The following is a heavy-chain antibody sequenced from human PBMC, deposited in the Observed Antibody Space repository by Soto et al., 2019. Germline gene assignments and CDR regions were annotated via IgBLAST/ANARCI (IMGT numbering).Heavy chain of an antibody. CDR3: AREEPDSSGYSYYYYGMDV. CDR1: GGTFSSYT. Sequence: ASVKVSCKASGGTFSSYTMSWVRQAPGQGLEWMGWISAYNGNTNYAQKLQGRVTMTTDTSTGTAYMELRSLRSDDTAVYYCAREEPDSSGYSYYYYGMDVWG. CDR2: ISAYNGNT. D-gene: IGHD3-22*01. J-gene: IGHJ6*01. V-gene: IGHV1-18*01.